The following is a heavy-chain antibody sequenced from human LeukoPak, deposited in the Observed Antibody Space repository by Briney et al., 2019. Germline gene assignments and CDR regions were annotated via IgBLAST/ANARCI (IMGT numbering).Heavy chain of an antibody. CDR3: AKDLDQYGSGSYYHYGMDV. CDR2: ISYDGSDK. D-gene: IGHD3-10*01. J-gene: IGHJ6*02. CDR1: GFTFSSYG. Sequence: GGSLRLSCAASGFTFSSYGMHWVRQAPGKGLEWVAVISYDGSDKYYADSVKGRFTISRDNSKNTLYLQMNSLRAEDTAVYYCAKDLDQYGSGSYYHYGMDVWGQGTTVTVSS. V-gene: IGHV3-30*18.